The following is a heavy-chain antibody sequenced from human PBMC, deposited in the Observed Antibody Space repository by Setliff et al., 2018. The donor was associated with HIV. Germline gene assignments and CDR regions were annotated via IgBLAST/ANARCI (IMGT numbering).Heavy chain of an antibody. CDR1: GFTLSSYG. J-gene: IGHJ4*02. CDR3: AKDEGIAAAGSDY. V-gene: IGHV3-33*06. D-gene: IGHD6-13*01. Sequence: GSLRLSCAASGFTLSSYGMHWVRQAPGKGLEWVAVIWYDGSNKYYADSVKGRFTISRDNSKNTLYLQMNSLRAEDTAVYYCAKDEGIAAAGSDYWGQGTLVTVSS. CDR2: IWYDGSNK.